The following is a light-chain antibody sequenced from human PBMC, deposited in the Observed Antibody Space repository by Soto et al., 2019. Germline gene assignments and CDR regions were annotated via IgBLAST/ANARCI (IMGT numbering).Light chain of an antibody. CDR1: QSISTN. CDR2: GAS. J-gene: IGKJ5*01. CDR3: QQYNSWPPIT. V-gene: IGKV3-15*01. Sequence: EIVMTQSPASLSVSPGERATLSCRASQSISTNLAWFQHKPGQAPRLLIYGASTRATGTPARFSGSGSGTEFTLTINSLQSDDFAVYFCQQYNSWPPITFGQGTRLQIK.